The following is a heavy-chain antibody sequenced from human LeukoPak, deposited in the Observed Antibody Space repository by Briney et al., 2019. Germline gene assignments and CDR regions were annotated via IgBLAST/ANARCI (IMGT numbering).Heavy chain of an antibody. CDR1: GFTFSDYA. CDR3: ARVEAGGYFDY. V-gene: IGHV3-23*05. CDR2: FKTKYSQV. Sequence: GGSLRLSCVASGFTFSDYAMNWVRQAPGKGLEWVSTFKTKYSQVYYAESVRGRFTISTDNSEKTVYLQMNSLRAEDTALYYCARVEAGGYFDYWGQGTLVTVSS. J-gene: IGHJ4*02. D-gene: IGHD3-16*01.